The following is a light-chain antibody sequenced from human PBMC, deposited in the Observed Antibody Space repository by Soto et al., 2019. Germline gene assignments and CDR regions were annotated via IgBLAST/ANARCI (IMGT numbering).Light chain of an antibody. J-gene: IGKJ5*01. CDR1: QSVSSN. CDR2: GAF. Sequence: EILMTQSPATLSVSPGERATLSCRASQSVSSNLAWYRQKPVQAPRLLIYGAFTRATGIPARFTGSGSGTEFTLTISSLQSEDSAVYYCQQYNNWPITFGQGTRLENK. V-gene: IGKV3-15*01. CDR3: QQYNNWPIT.